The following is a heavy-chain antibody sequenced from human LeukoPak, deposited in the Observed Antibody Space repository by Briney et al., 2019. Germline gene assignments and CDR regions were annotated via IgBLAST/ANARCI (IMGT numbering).Heavy chain of an antibody. J-gene: IGHJ6*02. CDR3: ARDGGKGFGEPAQDYYYGLDV. D-gene: IGHD3-10*01. Sequence: SETLSLTCTVSGDSISNNNYYWDWIRQPPGKGLEWIGSISYYGYTYYTPSLKSRVTISVDTSRSQFSLKLTSVTAADTAVYYCARDGGKGFGEPAQDYYYGLDVWGQGTTVTVSS. CDR2: ISYYGYT. CDR1: GDSISNNNYY. V-gene: IGHV4-39*07.